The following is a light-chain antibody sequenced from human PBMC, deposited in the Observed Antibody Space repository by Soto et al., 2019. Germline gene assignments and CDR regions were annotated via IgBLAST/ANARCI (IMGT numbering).Light chain of an antibody. Sequence: EIVLTQSPGTLSLSPGERATLSCRASQSVSTGHLAWYQQKPGQASRLLIYGVSSRVTGIPDRFSGSGSGTEFTITINILEPEDSAVYSCQVYDASPTFGQGTRLEIK. CDR3: QVYDASPT. CDR1: QSVSTGH. J-gene: IGKJ5*01. CDR2: GVS. V-gene: IGKV3-20*01.